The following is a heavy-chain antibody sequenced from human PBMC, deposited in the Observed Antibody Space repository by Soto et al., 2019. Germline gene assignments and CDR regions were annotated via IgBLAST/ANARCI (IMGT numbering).Heavy chain of an antibody. V-gene: IGHV1-18*01. J-gene: IGHJ6*02. CDR3: ASNIVLVVAATTYYYYGMDV. CDR2: ISAYNGNT. Sequence: ASVKVSCKASGYTFTSYGISWVRQAPGQGLEWMGWISAYNGNTNYAQKLQGRVTMTTDTSTSTAYMELRSLRSDDTAVYYCASNIVLVVAATTYYYYGMDVWGQGTTVTVSS. CDR1: GYTFTSYG. D-gene: IGHD2-15*01.